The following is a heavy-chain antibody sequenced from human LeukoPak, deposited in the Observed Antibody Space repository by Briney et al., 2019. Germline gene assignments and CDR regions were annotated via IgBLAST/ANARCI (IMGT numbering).Heavy chain of an antibody. Sequence: ASVKVSCKASGYTFTAYYLHWVRQAPGQGLEWMGWINPKSGDANFAQKFQGRVTMTRDTSISTAYMEVSRLASDGTAVYYCARDSSNRPFDYWGQGTLVTVSS. J-gene: IGHJ4*02. CDR3: ARDSSNRPFDY. CDR2: INPKSGDA. CDR1: GYTFTAYY. V-gene: IGHV1-2*02. D-gene: IGHD6-13*01.